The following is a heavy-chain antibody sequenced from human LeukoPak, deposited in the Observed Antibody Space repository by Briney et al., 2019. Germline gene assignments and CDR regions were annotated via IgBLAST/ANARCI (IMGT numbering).Heavy chain of an antibody. D-gene: IGHD2-21*02. J-gene: IGHJ4*02. CDR1: GFTLSSYS. CDR2: ISGSGVRT. Sequence: PGGSLRLSCAASGFTLSSYSMSWVRQAPGKGLEWVSLISGSGVRTYYADSVKGRFTISRDTSKNTLYLRMNSLRAEDTAVYFCAKEPRHCDADCFSLLDSWGQGTLVTVSS. V-gene: IGHV3-23*01. CDR3: AKEPRHCDADCFSLLDS.